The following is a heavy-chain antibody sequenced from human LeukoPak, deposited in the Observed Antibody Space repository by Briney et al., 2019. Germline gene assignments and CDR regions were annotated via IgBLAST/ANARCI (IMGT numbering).Heavy chain of an antibody. CDR1: GGSISTYY. CDR3: ARGASGTLYDAFDI. CDR2: IYYSGTT. V-gene: IGHV4-59*01. J-gene: IGHJ3*02. Sequence: SETLSLTCTVSGGSISTYYWSWIRQPPGEGLEWIGSIYYSGTTHSNPSLKSRATISVDTSKNHLSLKVNSVTAADTAVYYCARGASGTLYDAFDIWGRGTMVTVSS. D-gene: IGHD1-26*01.